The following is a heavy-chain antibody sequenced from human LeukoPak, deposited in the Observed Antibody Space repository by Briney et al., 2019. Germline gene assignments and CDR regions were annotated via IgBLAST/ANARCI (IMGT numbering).Heavy chain of an antibody. D-gene: IGHD3-22*01. Sequence: PGGSLRLSCAASGFTFSDYHMSWIRQAPGKGLEWVAVIWYDGSNKYYADSVKGRFTISRDNSKNTLYLQMNSLRAEDTAVYYCARGDSSGYYWGVGYFDYWGQGTLVTVSS. CDR1: GFTFSDYH. V-gene: IGHV3-33*08. CDR2: IWYDGSNK. J-gene: IGHJ4*02. CDR3: ARGDSSGYYWGVGYFDY.